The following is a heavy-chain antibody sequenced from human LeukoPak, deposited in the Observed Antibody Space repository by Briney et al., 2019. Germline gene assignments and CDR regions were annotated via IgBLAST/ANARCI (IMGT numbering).Heavy chain of an antibody. Sequence: GASVKVSCKASGYTFTNYGISWVRQAPGQGLEWMGWISAYNGDTNYAQNLQDRVTMTTDTSTSTAYMELRSLRSDDTAVYYCASEILTGKNWGFDYWGQGTLVTVSS. CDR2: ISAYNGDT. D-gene: IGHD3-9*01. V-gene: IGHV1-18*01. CDR1: GYTFTNYG. CDR3: ASEILTGKNWGFDY. J-gene: IGHJ4*02.